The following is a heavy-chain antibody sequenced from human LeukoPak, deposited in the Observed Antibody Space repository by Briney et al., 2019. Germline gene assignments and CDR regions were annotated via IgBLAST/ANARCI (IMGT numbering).Heavy chain of an antibody. D-gene: IGHD2-15*01. CDR1: GYTFTELS. J-gene: IGHJ3*02. CDR2: FDPEDGET. CDR3: ATHIVVVVAASKDAFDI. Sequence: ASVKVSCKVSGYTFTELSMHWVRQAPGKGLEWMGGFDPEDGETIYAQKFQGRVTMTEDTSTDTAYMELSSLRSEDTAVYYCATHIVVVVAASKDAFDIWGQGTMVTVSS. V-gene: IGHV1-24*01.